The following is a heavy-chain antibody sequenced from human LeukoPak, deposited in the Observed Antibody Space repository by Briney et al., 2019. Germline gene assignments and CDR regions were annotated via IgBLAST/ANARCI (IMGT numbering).Heavy chain of an antibody. Sequence: ASVKVSCKASGYTFTSYGISWVRQAPGQGLEWTGWISAYNGNTNYAQKLQGRVTMTTDTSTSTAYMELRSLRSDDTAVYYCARDKVPSYYYYYYMDVWGKGTTVTVSS. CDR1: GYTFTSYG. D-gene: IGHD2-2*01. CDR2: ISAYNGNT. CDR3: ARDKVPSYYYYYYMDV. J-gene: IGHJ6*03. V-gene: IGHV1-18*01.